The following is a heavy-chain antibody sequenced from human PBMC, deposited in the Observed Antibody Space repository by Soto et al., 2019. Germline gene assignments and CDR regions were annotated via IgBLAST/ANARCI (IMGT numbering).Heavy chain of an antibody. J-gene: IGHJ4*02. Sequence: QVHLVQSGAEVKKPGASVKVSCKASGYTFTSYGITWVRQAPGQGLEWMGWISAHNGNTDYAQTLQGRVIVTRDTSTSAAYMELRSLRSDDTAVYYWARGRYGDYWGQGALVTLSS. CDR2: ISAHNGNT. CDR3: ARGRYGDY. D-gene: IGHD1-1*01. CDR1: GYTFTSYG. V-gene: IGHV1-18*01.